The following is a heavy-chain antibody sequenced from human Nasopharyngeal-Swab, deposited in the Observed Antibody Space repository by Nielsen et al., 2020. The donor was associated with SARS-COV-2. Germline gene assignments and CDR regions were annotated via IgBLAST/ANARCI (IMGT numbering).Heavy chain of an antibody. Sequence: WVRQAPGQGLEWMGIINPSGGSTSYAQKFQGRVTMTRDTSTSTVYMELSSLRSEDTAVYDCARAFRDGYNYGYWGQGTLVTVSS. CDR3: ARAFRDGYNYGY. V-gene: IGHV1-46*01. CDR2: INPSGGST. J-gene: IGHJ4*02. D-gene: IGHD5-24*01.